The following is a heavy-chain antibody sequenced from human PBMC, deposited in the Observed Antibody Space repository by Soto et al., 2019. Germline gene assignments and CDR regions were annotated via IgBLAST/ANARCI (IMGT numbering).Heavy chain of an antibody. D-gene: IGHD5-18*01. CDR1: GGSISSSSYY. CDR2: IYYSGST. J-gene: IGHJ6*02. Sequence: SETLSLTCTVSGGSISSSSYYWGWIRQPPGKGLEWIGSIYYSGSTYYNPSLKSRVTISVDTSKNQFSLKLSSVTAADTAVYYCASDTIGGYSYGYVSYYYYGMDVWGQGTTVTVSS. V-gene: IGHV4-39*01. CDR3: ASDTIGGYSYGYVSYYYYGMDV.